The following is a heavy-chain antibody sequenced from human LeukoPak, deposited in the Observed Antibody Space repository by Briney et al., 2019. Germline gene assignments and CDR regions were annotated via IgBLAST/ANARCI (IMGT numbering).Heavy chain of an antibody. CDR3: ARSRFSGNYVFDY. CDR2: ISGSGSNT. CDR1: GFIFNSYA. J-gene: IGHJ4*02. V-gene: IGHV3-23*01. Sequence: GSLRLSCAASGFIFNSYAITWVRQAPGKGPEWVSGISGSGSNTYYADPVKGRFTISRDNFKNTLYLQMNSLKAEDTAVYYCARSRFSGNYVFDYWGQGTLVIVSS. D-gene: IGHD4-23*01.